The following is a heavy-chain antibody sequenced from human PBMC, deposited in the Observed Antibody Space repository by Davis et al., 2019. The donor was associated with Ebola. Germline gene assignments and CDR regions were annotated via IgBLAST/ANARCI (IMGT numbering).Heavy chain of an antibody. CDR3: TSETTVIDY. D-gene: IGHD4-17*01. Sequence: GESLKISCAASGFTFSGSAMHWVRQASGKGLAWVGRIRSKANSYATAYAASVKGRFTISRDDSKNTAYLQMNSLKTEDTAVYYCTSETTVIDYWGQGTLVTVSS. CDR1: GFTFSGSA. J-gene: IGHJ4*02. V-gene: IGHV3-73*01. CDR2: IRSKANSYAT.